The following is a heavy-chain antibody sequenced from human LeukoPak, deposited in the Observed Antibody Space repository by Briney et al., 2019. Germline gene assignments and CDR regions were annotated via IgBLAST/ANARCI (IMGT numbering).Heavy chain of an antibody. Sequence: ASVKVSCKASGYTFTDYYMHWVRQAPGQGLEWMGWINPSSGGTNYAQKFQGRVAMTRDTSISTAYMELNRLRSDDTAVYYCASGFMGYDRSGYYDDAFDIWGQGTMVTVSS. CDR2: INPSSGGT. CDR1: GYTFTDYY. D-gene: IGHD3-22*01. J-gene: IGHJ3*02. V-gene: IGHV1-2*02. CDR3: ASGFMGYDRSGYYDDAFDI.